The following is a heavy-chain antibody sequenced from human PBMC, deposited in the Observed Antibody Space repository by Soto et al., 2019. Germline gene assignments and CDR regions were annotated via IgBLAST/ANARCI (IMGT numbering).Heavy chain of an antibody. CDR3: ARGLSRGIAAKYCFDY. V-gene: IGHV4-34*01. CDR2: INHSGST. J-gene: IGHJ4*02. CDR1: GGSFSGYY. D-gene: IGHD6-13*01. Sequence: SETLSLTCAVYGGSFSGYYWSWIRQPPGKGLEWIGEINHSGSTNYNPSLKSRVTISVDTSKNQFSLKLSSVTAADTAVYYCARGLSRGIAAKYCFDYWGQGTLVTVS.